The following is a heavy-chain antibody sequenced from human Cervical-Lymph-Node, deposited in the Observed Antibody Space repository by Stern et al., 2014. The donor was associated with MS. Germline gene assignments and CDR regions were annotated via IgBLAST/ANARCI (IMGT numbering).Heavy chain of an antibody. CDR3: AVHRGSSGWYWGGFEY. CDR1: GVTFSAYG. Sequence: MQLVESGAGVVQPGRSLRLSCAASGVTFSAYGLHWVRQAPGNGLAWVGVISYDGSNQYYADSVKGRFTISRDNSKKTLHLQMDGLRAEDTAVYFCAVHRGSSGWYWGGFEYWGQGARVTVSS. CDR2: ISYDGSNQ. V-gene: IGHV3-30*03. D-gene: IGHD6-19*01. J-gene: IGHJ4*02.